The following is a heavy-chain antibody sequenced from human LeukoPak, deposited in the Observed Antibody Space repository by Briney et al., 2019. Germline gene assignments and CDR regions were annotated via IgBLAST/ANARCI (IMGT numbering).Heavy chain of an antibody. D-gene: IGHD6-13*01. CDR2: INYSGNT. CDR1: VGSISSTGYY. V-gene: IGHV4-39*01. Sequence: SETLSFTCTVSVGSISSTGYYWGWIRQPPGRGLDWIGYINYSGNTYCNPSLKSRVIISVDTSMKQFFLKLNSVTAADTALYYCARHVAYSSRFDYWGQGTLVTVSS. CDR3: ARHVAYSSRFDY. J-gene: IGHJ4*02.